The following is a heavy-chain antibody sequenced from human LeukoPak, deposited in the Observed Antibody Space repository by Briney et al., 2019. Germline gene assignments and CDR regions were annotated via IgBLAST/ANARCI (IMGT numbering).Heavy chain of an antibody. D-gene: IGHD6-19*01. CDR2: ISSSSSYI. V-gene: IGHV3-21*04. Sequence: GGSLRLSCAASGFAFSSYSMNWVRQAPGKGLEWVSSISSSSSYIYYADSVKGRFTISRDNSADTLYLQMNSLRAEDTAVYFCAKDTGWDPPSFDYWGQGTLVTVSS. J-gene: IGHJ4*02. CDR1: GFAFSSYS. CDR3: AKDTGWDPPSFDY.